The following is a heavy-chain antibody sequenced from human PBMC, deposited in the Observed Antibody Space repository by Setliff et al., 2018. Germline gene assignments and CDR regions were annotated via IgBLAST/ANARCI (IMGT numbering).Heavy chain of an antibody. Sequence: PSETLSLTCTVSGDSISSRPFYWGWFRQPAGKELEWIGQIYTSWSTIYNPSLKSRVTILLDTSKNQFSLTLTSVTAADTAVYYCARGQNSYHPGSWGPLYDHWGQGTQVTVSS. CDR1: GDSISSRPFY. V-gene: IGHV4-61*09. CDR2: IYTSWST. D-gene: IGHD3-10*01. J-gene: IGHJ4*02. CDR3: ARGQNSYHPGSWGPLYDH.